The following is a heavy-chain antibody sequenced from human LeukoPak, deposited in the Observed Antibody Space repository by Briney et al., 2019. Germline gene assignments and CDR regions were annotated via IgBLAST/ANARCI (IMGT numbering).Heavy chain of an antibody. J-gene: IGHJ5*02. CDR1: GFPFSSYD. Sequence: GGSLRLSCAASGFPFSSYDMNWVRQAPGKGLEWVAVISYEGGTQHYADSVKGRFIISRDNPRNTLYLQMNILRTEDTAVYYCAKEGTPQVSTWYDLWGQGTQVIVSS. V-gene: IGHV3-30*18. D-gene: IGHD3-10*01. CDR3: AKEGTPQVSTWYDL. CDR2: ISYEGGTQ.